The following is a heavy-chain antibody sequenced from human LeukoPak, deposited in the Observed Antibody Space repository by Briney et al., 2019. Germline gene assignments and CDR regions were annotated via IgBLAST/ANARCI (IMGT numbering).Heavy chain of an antibody. D-gene: IGHD2-2*01. V-gene: IGHV4-30-4*01. J-gene: IGHJ4*02. CDR2: IYNSGGT. CDR1: GGSISSGDYY. Sequence: PSQTLSLTCTVSGGSISSGDYYWSWIRQPPGKGLEWIGYIYNSGGTYYNPSLKSRVSISVDTSKNQFSLKLSSVTAADTAVYYCASSLSGDIVVVPAGYWGQGTLVTVSS. CDR3: ASSLSGDIVVVPAGY.